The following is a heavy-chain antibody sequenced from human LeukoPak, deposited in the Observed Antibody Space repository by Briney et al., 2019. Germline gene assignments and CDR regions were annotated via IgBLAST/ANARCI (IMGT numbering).Heavy chain of an antibody. J-gene: IGHJ4*02. Sequence: GGSLRLSCAASGFTFSSYGMSWVRQAPGKGLEWVSAISGSGGSTYYADSVKGRFTISRDNSKNTLYLQMNSLRAEDTAVYYCARWLVIPYYFDYWGQGTLVTVSS. D-gene: IGHD3-9*01. CDR3: ARWLVIPYYFDY. CDR1: GFTFSSYG. V-gene: IGHV3-23*01. CDR2: ISGSGGST.